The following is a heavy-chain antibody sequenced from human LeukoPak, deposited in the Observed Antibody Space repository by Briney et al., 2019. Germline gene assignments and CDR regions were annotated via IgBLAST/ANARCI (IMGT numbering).Heavy chain of an antibody. J-gene: IGHJ6*02. CDR1: GGSLSGYY. V-gene: IGHV4-34*01. Sequence: SETLSLTCAVYGGSLSGYYWTWIRQPPGKGLEWIGEINHSGSPNYNPSLKSRVTISVDTSKNQFSLKLSSVTAADTAVYYCARGGSGYDSFYYYGMDVWGQGTTVTVSS. CDR3: ARGGSGYDSFYYYGMDV. CDR2: INHSGSP. D-gene: IGHD5-12*01.